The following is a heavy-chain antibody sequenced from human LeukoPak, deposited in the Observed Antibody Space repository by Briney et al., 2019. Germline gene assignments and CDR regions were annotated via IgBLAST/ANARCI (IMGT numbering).Heavy chain of an antibody. CDR2: SSAYNGNR. J-gene: IGHJ6*03. D-gene: IGHD3-10*01. CDR3: AREAYITNYHYYYYMDV. CDR1: GCTFTSYV. Sequence: ASVKVSCKASGCTFTSYVISWVRQAPGQGLEGMGWSSAYNGNRNYAQKLQGRDSMTTDTSTSTAYMELRSMRSDDTDVYYCAREAYITNYHYYYYMDVWGKGTTVTVSS. V-gene: IGHV1-18*01.